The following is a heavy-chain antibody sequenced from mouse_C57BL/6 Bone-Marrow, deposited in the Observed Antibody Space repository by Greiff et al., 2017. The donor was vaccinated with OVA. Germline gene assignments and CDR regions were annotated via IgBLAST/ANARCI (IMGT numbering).Heavy chain of an antibody. J-gene: IGHJ3*01. V-gene: IGHV1-22*01. CDR1: GYTFTDYN. D-gene: IGHD2-4*01. CDR3: ARRVYYDYGASWFAY. CDR2: INPNNGGT. Sequence: EVKLMESGPELVKPGASVKMSCKASGYTFTDYNMHWVKQSHGKSLEWIGYINPNNGGTSYNQKFKGKATLTVNKSSSTAYMQLNSLTSEDSAVYFCARRVYYDYGASWFAYWGQGTLVTVSA.